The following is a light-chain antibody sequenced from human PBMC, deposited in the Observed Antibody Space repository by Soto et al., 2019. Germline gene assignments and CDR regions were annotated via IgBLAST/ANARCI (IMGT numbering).Light chain of an antibody. J-gene: IGLJ2*01. CDR1: SSDVGGYNS. Sequence: QSALTQPASVSGSPGQSITISCTGTSSDVGGYNSVSWYQQHPGKAPKLLIYDNNKRPSGIPDRFSGSKSGTSGTLDITGLQTGDEADYHCATWDGSLPGEVFGGGTKLTVL. CDR3: ATWDGSLPGEV. CDR2: DNN. V-gene: IGLV2-14*03.